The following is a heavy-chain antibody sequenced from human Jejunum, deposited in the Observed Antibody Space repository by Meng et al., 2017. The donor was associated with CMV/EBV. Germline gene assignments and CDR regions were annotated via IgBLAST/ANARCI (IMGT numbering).Heavy chain of an antibody. Sequence: SGGSLSSYFWGWIRQPPGKGLEWIGYIYNSGSTDYNPSLKSRVTISLDTSKNQFSLKLSSLTAAYTAVYYCARNVYTYGFDAFDIWGQGTMVTVSS. CDR2: IYNSGST. CDR1: GGSLSSYF. J-gene: IGHJ3*02. CDR3: ARNVYTYGFDAFDI. D-gene: IGHD5-18*01. V-gene: IGHV4-59*01.